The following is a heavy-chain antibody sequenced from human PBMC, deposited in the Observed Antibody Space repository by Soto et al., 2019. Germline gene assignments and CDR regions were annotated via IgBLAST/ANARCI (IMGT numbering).Heavy chain of an antibody. CDR3: TREGI. Sequence: EVQLVESGGGLAQPGGSLRLSCAASGFTFSDYAMNWVRQVPGKGLEWISQIASSGTPIYYADSVRGRFTISRDNAENSLYVQMNRLSDEVTAVYFCTREGIWGQGTLVTVSS. J-gene: IGHJ4*02. CDR2: IASSGTPI. V-gene: IGHV3-48*02. CDR1: GFTFSDYA.